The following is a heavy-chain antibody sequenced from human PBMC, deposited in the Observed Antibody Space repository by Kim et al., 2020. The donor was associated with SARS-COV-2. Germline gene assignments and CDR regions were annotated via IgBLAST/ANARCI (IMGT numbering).Heavy chain of an antibody. V-gene: IGHV4-39*01. D-gene: IGHD7-27*01. Sequence: SETLSLTCTVSGGSISSSSYYWGCIRQPPGKGLEWIGSIYYSGITYYNPSLKSRVTISVDTSKNQFSLKLSSVTAADTAVYYCARADRAGKLGTFDYWGQRTLVTVSS. CDR2: IYYSGIT. J-gene: IGHJ4*02. CDR3: ARADRAGKLGTFDY. CDR1: GGSISSSSYY.